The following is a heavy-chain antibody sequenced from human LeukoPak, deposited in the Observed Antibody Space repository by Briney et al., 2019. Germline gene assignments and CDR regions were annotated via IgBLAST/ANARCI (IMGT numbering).Heavy chain of an antibody. D-gene: IGHD2-2*01. Sequence: GGSLRLSCAASGFTFSSYWMHWVRQAPGKGLVWVSRINSDVSSTSYADSVKGRFTISRDNAKNTLYLQMNSLRAEDTAVHYCAREPSPYCSSTSCYAGMDVWGQGTTVTVSS. CDR1: GFTFSSYW. CDR3: AREPSPYCSSTSCYAGMDV. J-gene: IGHJ6*02. CDR2: INSDVSST. V-gene: IGHV3-74*01.